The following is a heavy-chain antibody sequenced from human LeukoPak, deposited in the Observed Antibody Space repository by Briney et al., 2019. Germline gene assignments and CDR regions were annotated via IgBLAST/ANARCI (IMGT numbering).Heavy chain of an antibody. Sequence: GGSLRLSCAASGFTFSGFAFHWVRQASGKGLEWVGRIRSKAHNYATVYAASVKGRFTISRDDSKNATYLQMNSLKTEDAAVYYCTRVFLKSYSDAFDIWGQGTMVTVSS. CDR3: TRVFLKSYSDAFDI. D-gene: IGHD1-26*01. V-gene: IGHV3-73*01. CDR2: IRSKAHNYAT. CDR1: GFTFSGFA. J-gene: IGHJ3*02.